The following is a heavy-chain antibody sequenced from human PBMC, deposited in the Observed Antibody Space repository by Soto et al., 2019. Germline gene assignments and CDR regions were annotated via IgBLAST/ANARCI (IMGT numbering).Heavy chain of an antibody. V-gene: IGHV3-53*01. Sequence: PGGSLRLSCAASGFTVSSNYMSWVRQAPGKGLEWVSVIYSGGSTYYADSVKGRTTISRDNSKNTLYLQMNSLRAEDTAVYYCARGSRPFFFTYVGGMDVWGQGTTVTVS. CDR1: GFTVSSNY. CDR3: ARGSRPFFFTYVGGMDV. CDR2: IYSGGST. D-gene: IGHD3-10*01. J-gene: IGHJ6*02.